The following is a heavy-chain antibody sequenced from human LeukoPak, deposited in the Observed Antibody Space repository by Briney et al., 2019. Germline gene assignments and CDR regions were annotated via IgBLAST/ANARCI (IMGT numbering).Heavy chain of an antibody. Sequence: SETLSLTCSVSGYSISSGYYWGWIRQPPGKGLEWIGSIYHSGSTNYNPSLKSRVTISVDTSKNQFSLKLSSVTAADTAVYYCARKTYFYYGSGSYYNRKHHFDYWGQGTLVTVSS. V-gene: IGHV4-38-2*02. D-gene: IGHD3-10*01. J-gene: IGHJ4*02. CDR3: ARKTYFYYGSGSYYNRKHHFDY. CDR1: GYSISSGYY. CDR2: IYHSGST.